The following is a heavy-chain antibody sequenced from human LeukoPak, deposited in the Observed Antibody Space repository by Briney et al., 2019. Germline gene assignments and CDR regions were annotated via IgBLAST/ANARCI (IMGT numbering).Heavy chain of an antibody. CDR2: IYYSGST. CDR3: ARVLPSDFRFLEWVPNHYYYYYGMDV. V-gene: IGHV4-39*07. Sequence: SETLSLTCTVSGGSISSSSYSWGWIRQPPGKGLEWIGSIYYSGSTYYNPSLKSRVTISVDTSKNQLSLKLSSVTAADTAVYYCARVLPSDFRFLEWVPNHYYYYYGMDVWGQGTTVTVSS. J-gene: IGHJ6*02. D-gene: IGHD3-3*01. CDR1: GGSISSSSYS.